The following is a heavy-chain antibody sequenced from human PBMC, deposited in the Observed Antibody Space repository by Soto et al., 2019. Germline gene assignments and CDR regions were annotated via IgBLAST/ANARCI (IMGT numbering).Heavy chain of an antibody. CDR2: ISGSGGST. V-gene: IGHV3-23*01. J-gene: IGHJ4*02. CDR1: GFTFSSYA. CDR3: AKDGRFTMVRGVITNFDY. Sequence: PGGSLRLSCAASGFTFSSYAMSWVRQAPGKGLEWVSAISGSGGSTYYADSVKGRFTISRDNSKNTLYLQMNSLRAEDTAVYYCAKDGRFTMVRGVITNFDYWGQGTLVTVSS. D-gene: IGHD3-10*01.